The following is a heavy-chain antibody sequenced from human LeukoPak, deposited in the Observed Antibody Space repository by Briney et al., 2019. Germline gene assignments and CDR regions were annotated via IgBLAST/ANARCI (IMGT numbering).Heavy chain of an antibody. V-gene: IGHV4-39*07. J-gene: IGHJ5*02. D-gene: IGHD3-3*01. CDR3: ARRSRAIRKNWFDP. Sequence: SETLSLTCTVSGDSIRSTSYYWGWIRQPPGKGLEWIGSIYYSGNTYYNPSLMSRVTISVDTSKNQFSLKLSSVTAADTAVYYCARRSRAIRKNWFDPWGQGTLVTVSS. CDR1: GDSIRSTSYY. CDR2: IYYSGNT.